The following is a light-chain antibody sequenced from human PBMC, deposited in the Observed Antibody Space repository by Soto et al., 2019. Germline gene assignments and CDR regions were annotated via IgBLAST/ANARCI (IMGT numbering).Light chain of an antibody. V-gene: IGLV2-8*01. CDR3: SSYAGATNLV. CDR2: EVS. J-gene: IGLJ2*01. CDR1: SSDVGAYNS. Sequence: QSALTQPPSASGSPGQSVTISCTGTSSDVGAYNSVSWYQHYPGKAPTLLIYEVSKRPSGVPDRFSGSKSGNTASLTVSGLQAEDEADYYCSSYAGATNLVFGGGTQLTVL.